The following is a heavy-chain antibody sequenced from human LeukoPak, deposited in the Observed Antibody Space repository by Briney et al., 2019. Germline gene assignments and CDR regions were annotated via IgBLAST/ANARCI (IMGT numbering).Heavy chain of an antibody. Sequence: KAGGSLRLSCAASGFSFSNYVMSWVRQAPGKGLEWVGRIKSKTDDGTTDYAAPVKGRFTISRDDSKNTLYLQMNSLKTEDTAVYYCTGLMIRGVIGYWGQGTLVTVSS. CDR3: TGLMIRGVIGY. D-gene: IGHD3-10*01. CDR1: GFSFSNYV. J-gene: IGHJ4*02. CDR2: IKSKTDDGTT. V-gene: IGHV3-15*01.